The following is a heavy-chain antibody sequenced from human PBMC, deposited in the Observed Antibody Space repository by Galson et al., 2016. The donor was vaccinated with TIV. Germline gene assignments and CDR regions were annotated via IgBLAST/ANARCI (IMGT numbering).Heavy chain of an antibody. CDR1: GRTFSNYA. V-gene: IGHV1-69*04. CDR3: ANLVVTDTTFDY. Sequence: SVKVSCKASGRTFSNYAIRWVRQAPGQGLQWMGRIIPIIGMTNYAQKCQGRLTITADTSTSTAYMELSSLRYKDAVVYYCANLVVTDTTFDYWGQGTLVTVSS. D-gene: IGHD2-21*02. CDR2: IIPIIGMT. J-gene: IGHJ4*02.